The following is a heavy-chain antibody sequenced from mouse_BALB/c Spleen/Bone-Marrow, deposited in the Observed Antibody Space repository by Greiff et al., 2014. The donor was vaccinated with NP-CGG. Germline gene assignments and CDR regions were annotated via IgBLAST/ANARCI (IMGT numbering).Heavy chain of an antibody. V-gene: IGHV1-14*01. D-gene: IGHD2-3*01. CDR1: GYTFTSYV. CDR3: AREDGYYGMDY. CDR2: INPYNDGT. J-gene: IGHJ4*01. Sequence: VQLQQPGPELVKPGASVKMSCKASGYTFTSYVLHWVKQKPGQGLEWIGYINPYNDGTKSNEKFKGKATLTSDKSSSTAYMGLSSLTSEDSAVYYCAREDGYYGMDYWGQGTSVTVSS.